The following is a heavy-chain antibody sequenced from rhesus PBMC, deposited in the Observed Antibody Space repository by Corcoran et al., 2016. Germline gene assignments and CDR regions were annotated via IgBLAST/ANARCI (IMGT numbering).Heavy chain of an antibody. V-gene: IGHV4S7*01. Sequence: QVQLQESGPGLVKPSETLSLTCAVSGGSISGGYYWGWIRQHPGKGLEWIGNIYGNRARTYYNPSRKSRVTISKDTSKNQFSLKLSSVTAADTAVYYCARDLAAAGGYWGQGVLVTVSS. CDR2: IYGNRART. CDR3: ARDLAAAGGY. D-gene: IGHD6-25*01. CDR1: GGSISGGYY. J-gene: IGHJ4*01.